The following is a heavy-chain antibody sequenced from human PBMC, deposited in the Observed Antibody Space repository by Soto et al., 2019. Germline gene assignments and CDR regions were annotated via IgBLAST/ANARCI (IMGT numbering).Heavy chain of an antibody. CDR3: AKGLLWFGESAFDY. V-gene: IGHV3-43*01. D-gene: IGHD3-10*01. Sequence: EVQLVESGGVVVQPGGSLRLSCAASGFTFDDYTMHWVRQAPGKGLEWVSLISWDGGSTYYADSVKGRFTISRDNSKNCLHLQMNSLRTEDTVLYYCAKGLLWFGESAFDYWGQGTLVTVSS. CDR2: ISWDGGST. CDR1: GFTFDDYT. J-gene: IGHJ4*02.